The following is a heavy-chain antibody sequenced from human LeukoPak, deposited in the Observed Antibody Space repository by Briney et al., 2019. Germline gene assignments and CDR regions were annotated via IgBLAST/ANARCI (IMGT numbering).Heavy chain of an antibody. CDR2: IDNNRNET. V-gene: IGHV3-74*01. Sequence: GESLRLSCGPAGLTFNCYWFHWVSQATGRGLVWVSRIDNNRNETIYADSVTGRFAISRDNAKNTLYLQMDSQRAEDTAVYYCARGGFSHGFDIWGQGTMVTVSS. CDR3: ARGGFSHGFDI. D-gene: IGHD5-12*01. CDR1: GLTFNCYW. J-gene: IGHJ3*02.